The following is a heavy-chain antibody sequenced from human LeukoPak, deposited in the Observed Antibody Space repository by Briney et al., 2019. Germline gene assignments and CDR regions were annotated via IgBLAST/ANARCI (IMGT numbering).Heavy chain of an antibody. CDR2: TYYRSKWYN. Sequence: SQTLSLTCAISGDSVSSNSAAWSWIRQSPSRGLEWLGRTYYRSKWYNDYAVSVKSRITINPDTSKNQFSLQLISVTPEDTAVYYCAGDLAMRPPTFDIWGQGTIVTVSS. CDR3: AGDLAMRPPTFDI. CDR1: GDSVSSNSAA. V-gene: IGHV6-1*01. J-gene: IGHJ3*02.